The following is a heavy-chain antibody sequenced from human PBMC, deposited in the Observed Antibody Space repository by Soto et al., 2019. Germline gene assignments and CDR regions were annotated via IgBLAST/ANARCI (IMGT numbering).Heavy chain of an antibody. CDR1: GGSISSSNW. V-gene: IGHV4-4*02. CDR3: ARVTSVLVGAYGMDV. D-gene: IGHD1-26*01. CDR2: IYHSGST. J-gene: IGHJ6*02. Sequence: SETLSLTCAVSGGSISSSNWWSWVRQPPGKGLEWIGEIYHSGSTNYNPSLKSRVTISVDKSKNQFSLKLSSVTAADTAVYYCARVTSVLVGAYGMDVWGQGTTVTVSS.